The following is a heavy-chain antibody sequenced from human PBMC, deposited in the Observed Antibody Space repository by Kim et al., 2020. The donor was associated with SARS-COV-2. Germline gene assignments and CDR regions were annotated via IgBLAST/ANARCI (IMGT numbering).Heavy chain of an antibody. V-gene: IGHV4-59*01. D-gene: IGHD3-22*01. Sequence: SETLSLTCTVSDGSIRDYYWSWFRQPPGKGLEWIGYVFSSGTTNYNPSLESRLTISVDTSKNQFSLRLRSVTAADTAVYHGARRDTRGYYSLWGQGSLVT. CDR2: VFSSGTT. CDR3: ARRDTRGYYSL. CDR1: DGSIRDYY. J-gene: IGHJ4*02.